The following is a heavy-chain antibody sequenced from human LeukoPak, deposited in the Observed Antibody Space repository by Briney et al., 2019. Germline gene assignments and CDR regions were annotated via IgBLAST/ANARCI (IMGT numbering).Heavy chain of an antibody. D-gene: IGHD5-12*01. V-gene: IGHV4-61*08. J-gene: IGHJ4*02. CDR2: IYYSGST. CDR1: GGSISSGGYY. CDR3: ARVRGIVATVNYFDY. Sequence: SETLSLTCTVSGGSISSGGYYWSWIRQHPGKGLEWIGYIYYSGSTYYNPSLKSRVTISVDTSKNQFSLKLSSVTAADTAVYYCARVRGIVATVNYFDYWGQGTLVTVSS.